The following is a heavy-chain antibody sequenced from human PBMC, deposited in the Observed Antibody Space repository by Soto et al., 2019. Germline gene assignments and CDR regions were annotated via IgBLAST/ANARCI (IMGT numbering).Heavy chain of an antibody. Sequence: QVQLVQSGAEVKKPGASVQVSCKASRYRFTDYYIHWVRQAPGQGLEWMGWINPDSGGTNYAHSFQDRVTMTSDTSITTAYMELSSLRSDDTAIYYCARDKTSTRWFASWGQGTLVTVSS. CDR3: ARDKTSTRWFAS. V-gene: IGHV1-2*02. CDR1: RYRFTDYY. J-gene: IGHJ5*01. CDR2: INPDSGGT.